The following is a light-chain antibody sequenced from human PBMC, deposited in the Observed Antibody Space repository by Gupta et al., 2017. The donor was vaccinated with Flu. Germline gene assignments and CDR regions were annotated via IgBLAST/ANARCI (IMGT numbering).Light chain of an antibody. CDR1: QDISNY. J-gene: IGKJ4*01. CDR2: DAS. Sequence: DIQMTQSPSSLSASVGDRVTITCQASQDISNYLNWYQQKPGKAPKLLIYDASNLETGVPSRFSGSGSGTDFTLTISSLQPEDIATYYCLQDANLPITFGGGTKVEIK. V-gene: IGKV1-33*01. CDR3: LQDANLPIT.